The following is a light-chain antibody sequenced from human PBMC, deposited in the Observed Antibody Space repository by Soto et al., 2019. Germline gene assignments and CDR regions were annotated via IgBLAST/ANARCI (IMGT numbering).Light chain of an antibody. CDR1: QSVLYSSNNKNY. V-gene: IGKV4-1*01. Sequence: DILITQSPDSLAVSLGERATINCKSSQSVLYSSNNKNYLAWYQQKPGQPPKLLIYWASTRESGVSDRFSGSGSGTDFTLTISSLQAEDVAVYYCQQYYSAPLPFGGGTKVDIK. CDR3: QQYYSAPLP. CDR2: WAS. J-gene: IGKJ4*01.